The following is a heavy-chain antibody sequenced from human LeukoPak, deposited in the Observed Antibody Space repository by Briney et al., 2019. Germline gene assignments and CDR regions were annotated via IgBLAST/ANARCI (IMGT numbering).Heavy chain of an antibody. D-gene: IGHD1-26*01. Sequence: GGSLRLSCAASGFTVSSNYMSWVRQAPGKGLEWVAVISYDGSNKYYADSVKGRFTISRDNSKNTLYLQMNSLRAEDTAVYYCARDYSEWELDYWGQGTLVTVSS. CDR1: GFTVSSNY. CDR3: ARDYSEWELDY. J-gene: IGHJ4*02. CDR2: ISYDGSNK. V-gene: IGHV3-30*03.